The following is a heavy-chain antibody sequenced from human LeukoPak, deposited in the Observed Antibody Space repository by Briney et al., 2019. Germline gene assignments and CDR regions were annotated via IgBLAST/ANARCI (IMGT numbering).Heavy chain of an antibody. CDR1: GFTFSIYA. CDR3: AKDRPNYYESNGQYYRRDGDY. CDR2: ISSRSDYT. J-gene: IGHJ4*02. D-gene: IGHD3-22*01. Sequence: GGSLRLSCAASGFTFSIYAMNWVRQAPGKGLEWVSSISSRSDYTYYEDSVKGRFTISRDNSQNTLYLQMNSLRAEDTAIYYCAKDRPNYYESNGQYYRRDGDYWGQGTLVTVSS. V-gene: IGHV3-23*01.